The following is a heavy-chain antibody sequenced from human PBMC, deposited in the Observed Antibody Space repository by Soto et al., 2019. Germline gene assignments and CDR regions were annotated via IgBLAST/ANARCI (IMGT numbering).Heavy chain of an antibody. CDR2: IYTSGST. J-gene: IGHJ4*02. D-gene: IGHD2-2*01. CDR1: GGSISSYY. V-gene: IGHV4-4*07. CDR3: ARACSSNSCYDVFDY. Sequence: SETLSLTCTVSGGSISSYYWSWIRQPAGKGLEWIGRIYTSGSTNYNPSLKSRVTVSVDTSKNKFSLKLSSVTAADTAVYYCARACSSNSCYDVFDYWGQGTLVTVSS.